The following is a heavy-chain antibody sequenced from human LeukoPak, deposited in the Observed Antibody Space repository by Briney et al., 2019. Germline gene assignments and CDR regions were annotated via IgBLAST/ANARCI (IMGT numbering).Heavy chain of an antibody. CDR3: ARDLAYSRLDY. J-gene: IGHJ4*02. V-gene: IGHV3-7*01. CDR1: GLTFGSSW. D-gene: IGHD5-18*01. Sequence: GGSLRLSCAVSGLTFGSSWMDWVRQAPGKGLEWVASINPDGNKKYSADSVKGRFTISRDNAENSLYLQMNSLRVEDTAFYYCARDLAYSRLDYWGQGMLVTVSS. CDR2: INPDGNKK.